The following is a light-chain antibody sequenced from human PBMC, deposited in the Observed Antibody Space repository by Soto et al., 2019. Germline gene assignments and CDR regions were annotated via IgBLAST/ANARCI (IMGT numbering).Light chain of an antibody. Sequence: EIVLTQSPGTLSLSPGERATLYCRASQSVSSSYLVWYQQKPGQAPRLLIYGASSRATGIPDRFSGSGSGTDFTLTISRLEPEDFAVYYCQQYGSSPPMYTFGQGTKLEIK. CDR3: QQYGSSPPMYT. V-gene: IGKV3-20*01. CDR1: QSVSSSY. J-gene: IGKJ2*01. CDR2: GAS.